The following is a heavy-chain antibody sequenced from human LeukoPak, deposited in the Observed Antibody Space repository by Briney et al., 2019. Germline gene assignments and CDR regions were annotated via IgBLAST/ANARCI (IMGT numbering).Heavy chain of an antibody. CDR3: AKAGGKGDGRERVAARPLSSNDY. V-gene: IGHV3-74*01. Sequence: QPGGSLRLSCAASGFTFSSYWMHWVRQAPGKGLVWVSRINSDGRSTSYADSVKGRFTISRDNSKNTLYLQMNSLRAEDTAVYSCAKAGGKGDGRERVAARPLSSNDYWGQGTLVTVSS. J-gene: IGHJ4*02. D-gene: IGHD6-6*01. CDR2: INSDGRST. CDR1: GFTFSSYW.